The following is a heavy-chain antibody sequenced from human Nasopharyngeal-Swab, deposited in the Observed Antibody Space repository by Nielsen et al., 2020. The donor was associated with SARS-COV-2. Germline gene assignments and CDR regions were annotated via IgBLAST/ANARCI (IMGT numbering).Heavy chain of an antibody. V-gene: IGHV1-46*01. J-gene: IGHJ3*02. CDR2: INPSGGST. CDR3: ARDRDCSSTSCYRGIGI. D-gene: IGHD2-2*01. Sequence: WVRQAPGQGLEWMGIINPSGGSTSYAQKFQGRVTMTRDTSTSTVYMELSSLRSEDTAVYCCARDRDCSSTSCYRGIGIWGQGTMVTVSS.